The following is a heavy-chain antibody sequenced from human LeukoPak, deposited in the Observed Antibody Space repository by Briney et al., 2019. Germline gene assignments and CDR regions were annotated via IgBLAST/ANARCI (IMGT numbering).Heavy chain of an antibody. CDR1: GFTFSGYW. CDR3: TRTYYYESSGYCGY. Sequence: GGSLRLSCAGSGFTFSGYWMHWVRQAPGRGLVWVSRINSDGSNTNYADSVKGRFTISRDNAKNTLYLQMNSLRADDTAVYYCTRTYYYESSGYCGYWGQGTPVTVSS. J-gene: IGHJ4*02. CDR2: INSDGSNT. D-gene: IGHD3-22*01. V-gene: IGHV3-74*01.